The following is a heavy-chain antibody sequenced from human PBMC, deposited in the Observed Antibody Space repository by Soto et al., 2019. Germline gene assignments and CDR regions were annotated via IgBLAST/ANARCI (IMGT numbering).Heavy chain of an antibody. CDR3: TSTGGSSWYGYYYYGMDV. D-gene: IGHD6-13*01. CDR2: IKSKTDGGTT. J-gene: IGHJ6*02. Sequence: EVQLVESGGGLVKPGGSLRLSCAASGFTFSNAWMNWVRQAPGKGLEWVGRIKSKTDGGTTDYAAPVKGRFTISRDDSINTLYLQMNSLKTEDTAVYYCTSTGGSSWYGYYYYGMDVWGQGTTVTVSS. V-gene: IGHV3-15*07. CDR1: GFTFSNAW.